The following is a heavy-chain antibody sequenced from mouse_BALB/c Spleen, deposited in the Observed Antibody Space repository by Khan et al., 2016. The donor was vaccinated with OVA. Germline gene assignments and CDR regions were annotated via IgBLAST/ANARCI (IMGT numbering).Heavy chain of an antibody. CDR3: ARRGLRWDFDY. D-gene: IGHD1-1*01. CDR2: INPSTGYT. J-gene: IGHJ2*01. CDR1: GYTFINYW. Sequence: VELVESGAELAKPGASVKMSCKASGYTFINYWILWVKQRPGQGLEWIGYINPSTGYTEYNPNFKDKATLTADKSSSTAYMQLSSLTSEDSAVYYCARRGLRWDFDYGGQGTTLTVSS. V-gene: IGHV1-7*01.